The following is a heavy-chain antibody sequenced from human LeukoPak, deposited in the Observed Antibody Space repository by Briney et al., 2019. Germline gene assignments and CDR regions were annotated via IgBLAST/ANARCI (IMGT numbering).Heavy chain of an antibody. V-gene: IGHV1-2*02. CDR3: ARGVAANGSRLHP. J-gene: IGHJ5*02. Sequence: ASVKVSCKTSGYSFTDYYIHWVRQARGQGFEWLGWISPKSGGTNYAQKVQDSVSLTRDTSIDTAYMEPTSLRLDDTAIYYCARGVAANGSRLHPWGQGTLITVSS. CDR2: ISPKSGGT. D-gene: IGHD2-15*01. CDR1: GYSFTDYY.